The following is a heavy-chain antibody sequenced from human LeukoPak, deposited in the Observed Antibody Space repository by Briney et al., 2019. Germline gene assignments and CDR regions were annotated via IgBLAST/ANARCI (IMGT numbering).Heavy chain of an antibody. J-gene: IGHJ4*02. D-gene: IGHD5-18*01. CDR2: IYPGDSDT. Sequence: GESLQISCKGSGYSFTSYWIGWVRQMPGEGLEGMGIIYPGDSDTRYSPSFQGQVTISADKSISTAYLQWSSLKASDTAMYYCARRQGDSYGPWDFDYWGQGTLVTVSS. V-gene: IGHV5-51*01. CDR1: GYSFTSYW. CDR3: ARRQGDSYGPWDFDY.